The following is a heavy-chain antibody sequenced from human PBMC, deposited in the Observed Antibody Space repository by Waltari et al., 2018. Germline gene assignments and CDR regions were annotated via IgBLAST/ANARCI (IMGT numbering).Heavy chain of an antibody. D-gene: IGHD3-10*01. CDR1: GFRLGKDW. J-gene: IGHJ6*02. V-gene: IGHV3-74*01. CDR2: ISNCEPST. Sequence: EEQLLEYGGGVVQPGDSLRMSCAASGFRLGKDWRNWVSKDQGKGLVWVARISNCEPSTSYAASWTGRFTISRDNAKNTVYLQMKRLRAEDTAVYYCARLAPRTYRSPVPGRHYYYGMDVWGQGTTVTVSS. CDR3: ARLAPRTYRSPVPGRHYYYGMDV.